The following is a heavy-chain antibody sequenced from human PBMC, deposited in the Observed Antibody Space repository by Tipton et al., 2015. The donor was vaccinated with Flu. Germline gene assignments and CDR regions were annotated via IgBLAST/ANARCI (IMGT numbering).Heavy chain of an antibody. J-gene: IGHJ4*02. Sequence: SLRLSCATSGFSFDDYPMSWVRQAPGKGLEWVAYLNSYSGSPIYYADSVKGRFTISRDNAKTSLYLQLNSLRAEDTAVYFCASLTGDDYWGQGSLVTVSS. CDR2: NSYSGSPI. D-gene: IGHD7-27*01. V-gene: IGHV3-11*04. CDR3: ASLTGDDY. CDR1: GFSFDDYP.